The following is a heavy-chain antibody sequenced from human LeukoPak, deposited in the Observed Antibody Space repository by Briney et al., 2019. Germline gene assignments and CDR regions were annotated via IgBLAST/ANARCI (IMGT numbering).Heavy chain of an antibody. CDR1: GGSFSGYH. J-gene: IGHJ3*02. V-gene: IGHV4-34*01. D-gene: IGHD3-22*01. CDR3: ARENGFYYYDSSGYYVPGAFDI. Sequence: SETLSLTCAVYGGSFSGYHWSWIRQPPGKGLEWIGEINHSGSTNYNPSLKSRVTISVDTSKNQFSLKLSSVTAADTAVYYCARENGFYYYDSSGYYVPGAFDIWGQGTMVTVSS. CDR2: INHSGST.